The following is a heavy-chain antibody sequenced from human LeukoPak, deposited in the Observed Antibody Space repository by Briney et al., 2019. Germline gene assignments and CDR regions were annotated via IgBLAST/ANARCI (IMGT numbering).Heavy chain of an antibody. CDR3: ARAGLWSGYEGWFDP. J-gene: IGHJ5*02. CDR1: GGSFSGYY. V-gene: IGHV4-34*01. CDR2: INHSGST. Sequence: PSETLSLTCAVYGGSFSGYYWSWIRQPPGKGLEWIGEINHSGSTNYNPSLKSRVTISVDTSKNQFSLKLSSVTAADTAVYYCARAGLWSGYEGWFDPWGQGTLVTVSS. D-gene: IGHD3-3*01.